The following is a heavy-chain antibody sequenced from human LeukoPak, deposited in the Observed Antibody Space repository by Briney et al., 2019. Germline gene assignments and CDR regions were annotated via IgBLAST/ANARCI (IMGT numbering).Heavy chain of an antibody. V-gene: IGHV3-30-3*02. D-gene: IGHD6-13*01. CDR1: GFTFSSYA. Sequence: GGSLRLSCAASGFTFSSYAMHWVRQAPGEGLEWVAVVSYDGSNKYYADSVKGRFTISRDNSKNTLYLQMNSLRAEDTAVYYCARQPRQQLVWNWFDPWGQGTLVTVSS. CDR2: VSYDGSNK. J-gene: IGHJ5*02. CDR3: ARQPRQQLVWNWFDP.